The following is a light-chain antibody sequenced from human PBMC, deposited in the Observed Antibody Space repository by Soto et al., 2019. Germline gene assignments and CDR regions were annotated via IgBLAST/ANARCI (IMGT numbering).Light chain of an antibody. J-gene: IGLJ1*01. Sequence: QSVLTQPPSASGTPGQRVTISCSGSSSNIGSNYVYWYQQLPGTAPKLLIYSDNQRPSGVHDRFSGSKSGTSASLAISGLRSEDEADYYCQVWDPSTDHPYVFGTGTKLTVL. V-gene: IGLV1-47*02. CDR2: SDN. CDR1: SSNIGSNY. CDR3: QVWDPSTDHPYV.